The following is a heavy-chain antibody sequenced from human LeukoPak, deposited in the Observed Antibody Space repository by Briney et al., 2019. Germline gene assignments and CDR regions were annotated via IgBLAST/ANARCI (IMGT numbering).Heavy chain of an antibody. J-gene: IGHJ4*02. CDR3: ASSLRLGELSYNN. Sequence: SETLSLTCAVYGGSFSGYYWSWIRQPPGKGLEWIGEINHSGSTNYNPSLKSRVTISVDTSKNQFSLKLSSVTAADTAVYYCASSLRLGELSYNNWGQGTLVTVSS. CDR2: INHSGST. CDR1: GGSFSGYY. D-gene: IGHD3-16*02. V-gene: IGHV4-34*01.